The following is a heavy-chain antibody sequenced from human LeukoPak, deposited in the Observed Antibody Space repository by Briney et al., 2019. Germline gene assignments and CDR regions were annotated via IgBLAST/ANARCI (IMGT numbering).Heavy chain of an antibody. CDR3: ARDLAGSGSYEGLDY. J-gene: IGHJ4*02. CDR2: ISAYNGNT. Sequence: ASVKVSCKASRYTFTSYGISWVRQDPGQGLEWMGWISAYNGNTNYAQKFRGRVTMTTDTSTSTAYLEPRSLRSDDTAAYYCARDLAGSGSYEGLDYWGQGTLVTVSS. D-gene: IGHD3-10*01. V-gene: IGHV1-18*01. CDR1: RYTFTSYG.